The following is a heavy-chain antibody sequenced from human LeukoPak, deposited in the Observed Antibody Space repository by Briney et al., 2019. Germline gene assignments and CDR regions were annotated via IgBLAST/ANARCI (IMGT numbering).Heavy chain of an antibody. J-gene: IGHJ4*02. D-gene: IGHD3/OR15-3a*01. CDR2: IYSSGFT. CDR1: GGSISRYW. Sequence: SETLSLTCTVSGGSISRYWWGWIRQPAGKGLEWIGHIYSSGFTNYNPSLKSRVTMSVDTSKNQFSLHLSSVPAADTAVYYCARGGSSGRTGAYWGQGTLVTVTS. CDR3: ARGGSSGRTGAY. V-gene: IGHV4-4*07.